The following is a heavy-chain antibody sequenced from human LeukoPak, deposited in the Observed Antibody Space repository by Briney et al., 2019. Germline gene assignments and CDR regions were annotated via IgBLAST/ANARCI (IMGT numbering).Heavy chain of an antibody. Sequence: SGTLSLTCAVSGGSISSSNWWSWVRQPPGKGLEWIGEIYHSGSTNYNPSLKSRVTISVDTSKNQFSLKLSSVTAADTAVYYCARDQGDGYNYYWGQGTLVTVSS. CDR1: GGSISSSNW. CDR2: IYHSGST. CDR3: ARDQGDGYNYY. D-gene: IGHD5-24*01. V-gene: IGHV4-4*02. J-gene: IGHJ4*02.